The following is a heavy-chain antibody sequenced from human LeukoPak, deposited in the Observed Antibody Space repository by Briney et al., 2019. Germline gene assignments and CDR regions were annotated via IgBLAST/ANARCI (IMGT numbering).Heavy chain of an antibody. CDR2: INDDGSAT. CDR3: AKVSLNMVNDAFDI. CDR1: GFTFSNYW. J-gene: IGHJ3*02. D-gene: IGHD4/OR15-4a*01. V-gene: IGHV3-74*01. Sequence: PGGSLRLSCAASGFTFSNYWMHWVRQVPGKGLVWVSRINDDGSATFYADSVKGRFTISRDNAKNTLFLQINSLRAEDTAVYYCAKVSLNMVNDAFDIWGQGTMVTVSS.